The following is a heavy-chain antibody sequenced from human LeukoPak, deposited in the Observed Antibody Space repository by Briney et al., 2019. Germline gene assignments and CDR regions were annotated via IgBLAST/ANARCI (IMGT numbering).Heavy chain of an antibody. V-gene: IGHV2-70*11. CDR2: IDWDDDK. CDR1: GFSLSTSGMC. Sequence: SGPALVKPTQTLTLTCTFSGFSLSTSGMCVSWIRQPPGKALEWLARIDWDDDKYYSTSLKTRLTISKDTSKNQVVLTMTNMDPVDTATYYCARIQCVAARPDYWGQGTLVTVSS. D-gene: IGHD6-6*01. CDR3: ARIQCVAARPDY. J-gene: IGHJ4*02.